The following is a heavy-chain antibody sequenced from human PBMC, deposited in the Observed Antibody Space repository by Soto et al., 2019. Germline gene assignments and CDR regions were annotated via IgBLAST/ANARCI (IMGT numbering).Heavy chain of an antibody. CDR2: VYYTGST. D-gene: IGHD6-19*01. J-gene: IGHJ4*02. CDR3: ARSVAVPGAHIDY. V-gene: IGHV4-59*01. Sequence: SETLSLTCSVSGGSISGSYWSWIRQSPGKGLEWLGYVYYTGSTNYSPSLRSRVSISVDTSKNEFSLRLSSVTAADTAVYFCARSVAVPGAHIDYWGQGTQLTVSS. CDR1: GGSISGSY.